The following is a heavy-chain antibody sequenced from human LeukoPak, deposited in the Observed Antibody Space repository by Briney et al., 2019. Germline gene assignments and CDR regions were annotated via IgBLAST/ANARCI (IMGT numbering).Heavy chain of an antibody. CDR3: ARHVGNSGYAPFDY. J-gene: IGHJ4*02. D-gene: IGHD5-12*01. CDR1: GGSISSSNYY. V-gene: IGHV4-39*01. CDR2: IYYSGST. Sequence: SETLSLTCTVSGGSISSSNYYRGWIRQPPGKGLEWIGSIYYSGSTYYNPSLKSRVTISVDTSKNQFSLKLSSVTAADTAVYYCARHVGNSGYAPFDYWGQGTLVTVSS.